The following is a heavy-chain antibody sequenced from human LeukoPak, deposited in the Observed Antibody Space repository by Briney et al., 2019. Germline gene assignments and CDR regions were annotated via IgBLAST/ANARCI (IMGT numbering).Heavy chain of an antibody. D-gene: IGHD2-2*01. CDR1: GFTFRSYS. J-gene: IGHJ4*02. CDR2: ISSSSKYI. CDR3: ARGLVPAAVEFDY. Sequence: PGGSLRLSCADSGFTFRSYSTNWVRQAPGKGLEWVSSISSSSKYIYYADSVKGRFTISRDNAKNSLYLQMNSLRAEDTATYYCARGLVPAAVEFDYWGQGNLVTVSS. V-gene: IGHV3-21*01.